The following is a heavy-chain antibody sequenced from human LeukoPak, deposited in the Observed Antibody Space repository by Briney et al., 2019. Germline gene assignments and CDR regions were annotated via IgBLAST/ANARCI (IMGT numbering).Heavy chain of an antibody. CDR1: GGSISGFY. V-gene: IGHV4-4*07. CDR3: ARDDTGISAVGVY. J-gene: IGHJ4*02. Sequence: SETLSLTCSVSGGSISGFYSSWIRQPAGKGLEWIGRFYTSGNTDYNPSLKSRVTMSVDASKNKFFLKLSSVTAADTAMYYCARDDTGISAVGVYWGQGILVTVSS. CDR2: FYTSGNT. D-gene: IGHD6-13*01.